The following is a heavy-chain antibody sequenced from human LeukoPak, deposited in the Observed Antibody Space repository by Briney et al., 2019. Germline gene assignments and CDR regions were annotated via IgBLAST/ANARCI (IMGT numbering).Heavy chain of an antibody. D-gene: IGHD6-13*01. CDR3: ARDTIAAAGTSYIGYAEYFQH. CDR2: INPNSGGT. J-gene: IGHJ1*01. CDR1: GYTFTGYY. Sequence: ASVKVSCKASGYTFTGYYMHWVRQAPGQGLEWMGRINPNSGGTNYAQKFQGRVTMTRDTSISTAYMELSRLRSDDTAVYYCARDTIAAAGTSYIGYAEYFQHWGQGTLVTVSS. V-gene: IGHV1-2*06.